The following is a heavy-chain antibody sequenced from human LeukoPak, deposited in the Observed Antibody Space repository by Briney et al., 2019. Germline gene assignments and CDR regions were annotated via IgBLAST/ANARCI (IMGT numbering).Heavy chain of an antibody. V-gene: IGHV4-38-2*01. D-gene: IGHD4-17*01. CDR3: ARGNYGDFDSYYFDY. CDR2: INHSGST. J-gene: IGHJ4*02. Sequence: KSSETLSLTCAVSGYSISSGYYWGWIRQPPGKGLEWIGEINHSGSTNYYPSLKSRVTISVDTSKNQFSLKLSSVTAADTAVYYCARGNYGDFDSYYFDYWGQGTLVTVSS. CDR1: GYSISSGYY.